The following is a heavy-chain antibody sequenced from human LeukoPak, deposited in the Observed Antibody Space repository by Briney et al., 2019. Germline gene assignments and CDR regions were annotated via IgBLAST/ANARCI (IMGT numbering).Heavy chain of an antibody. J-gene: IGHJ4*02. D-gene: IGHD5-18*01. CDR1: GFTFSSYG. CDR2: ISYDGSNK. CDR3: AKEGLGYSYAPPDY. Sequence: GGSLRLSCAASGFTFSSYGMHWVRQAPGKGLEWVAVISYDGSNKYYADSVKGRFTISRDNSKNTLYPQMNSLRAEDTAVYYCAKEGLGYSYAPPDYWGQGTLVTVSS. V-gene: IGHV3-30*18.